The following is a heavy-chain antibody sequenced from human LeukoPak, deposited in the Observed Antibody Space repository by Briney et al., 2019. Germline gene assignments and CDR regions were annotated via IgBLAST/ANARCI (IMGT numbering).Heavy chain of an antibody. Sequence: PGMSLRLSCAASGFTFSDHAMHCVRQAPGKGREWGTVISSDGGTKYNADSVESRFTISRDNSKNTLYLQMNNQRTENTAAYYCARDDTSALGSGYFDFWGQGILVTVYS. V-gene: IGHV3-30*04. CDR2: ISSDGGTK. CDR3: ARDDTSALGSGYFDF. CDR1: GFTFSDHA. D-gene: IGHD5-18*01. J-gene: IGHJ4*02.